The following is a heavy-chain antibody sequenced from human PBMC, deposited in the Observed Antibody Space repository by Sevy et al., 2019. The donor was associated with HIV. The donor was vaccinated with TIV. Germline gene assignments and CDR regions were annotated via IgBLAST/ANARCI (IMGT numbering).Heavy chain of an antibody. J-gene: IGHJ5*02. D-gene: IGHD3-9*01. CDR3: TTSPIFPNYDILTGYYIGAPYNWFDP. CDR1: GFTFSNAW. V-gene: IGHV3-15*01. Sequence: RGCLRLSCAASGFTFSNAWMSWVRQAPGKGLERVGRIKSNTDGGTTEYAAPVKGRFTIARDDSKNTLYLQMNSLKTEDTAVYYCTTSPIFPNYDILTGYYIGAPYNWFDPWGQGTLVTVSS. CDR2: IKSNTDGGTT.